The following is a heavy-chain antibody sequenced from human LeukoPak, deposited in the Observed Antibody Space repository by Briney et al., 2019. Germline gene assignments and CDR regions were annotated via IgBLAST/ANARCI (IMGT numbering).Heavy chain of an antibody. V-gene: IGHV1-18*01. D-gene: IGHD3-10*01. Sequence: ASVKVSCKASGYTFTSYGISWVRQAPGQGLEWMGWISAYNGNTNYAQKLQGRVTMTTDTSTSTAYMELRSLRSDDTAVYYCAREEITMVRGVHSRPFDYWGQGTLVTVSS. CDR3: AREEITMVRGVHSRPFDY. CDR1: GYTFTSYG. CDR2: ISAYNGNT. J-gene: IGHJ4*02.